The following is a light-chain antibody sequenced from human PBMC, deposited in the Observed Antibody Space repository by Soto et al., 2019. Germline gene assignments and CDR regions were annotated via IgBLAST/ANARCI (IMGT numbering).Light chain of an antibody. CDR2: AAS. CDR1: QSIGSN. CDR3: QQYNNWPPWT. J-gene: IGKJ1*01. V-gene: IGKV3-15*01. Sequence: EIGMTQSQATLSVSPGERATLSCRASQSIGSNLAWYQQKPGQAPRLLLYAASIRATDFPARFSGSGSGTEFALTISGLQSDDFAVYFCQQYNNWPPWTFGHGTKVEIK.